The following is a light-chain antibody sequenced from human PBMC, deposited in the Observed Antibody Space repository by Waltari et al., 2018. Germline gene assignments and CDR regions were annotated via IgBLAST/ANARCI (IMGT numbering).Light chain of an antibody. CDR1: SSDIGFHTH. J-gene: IGLJ2*01. V-gene: IGLV2-14*03. CDR2: DVN. CDR3: SAYTSSATLA. Sequence: PGQSITISCTGTSSDIGFHTHVSWYQQHPGQAHRLLMYDVNSRPSGVSNRYSGSKSGNTASLTISGLQADDEAHYYCSAYTSSATLAFGGGTGLTVL.